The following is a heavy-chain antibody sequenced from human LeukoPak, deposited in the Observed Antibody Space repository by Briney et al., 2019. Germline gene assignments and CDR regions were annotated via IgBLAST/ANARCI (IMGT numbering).Heavy chain of an antibody. J-gene: IGHJ4*02. Sequence: GGSLRLSCAASGFTFSSYGMHWVRQAPGKGLEWVAVISYDGSNKYYADSVKGRFTISRDNAKNSLYLQINSLRAEGTAVYYCAREPPRYCSSTSCSPDDYWGQGTLVTVSS. CDR3: AREPPRYCSSTSCSPDDY. CDR2: ISYDGSNK. V-gene: IGHV3-30*03. D-gene: IGHD2-2*01. CDR1: GFTFSSYG.